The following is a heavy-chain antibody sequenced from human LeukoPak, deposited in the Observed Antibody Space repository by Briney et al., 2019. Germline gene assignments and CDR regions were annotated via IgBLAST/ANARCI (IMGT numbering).Heavy chain of an antibody. D-gene: IGHD3-22*01. Sequence: GGSLRLSCAASGFTFSSYSMNWVRQAPGKGLEWVSYISSSSSSTIYYTDSVKGRFTISRDNAKNSLYLQMNSLRAEDTAVYYCARDRWGYDSSGYYYGDYWGQGTLVTVSS. CDR3: ARDRWGYDSSGYYYGDY. CDR2: ISSSSSSTI. J-gene: IGHJ4*02. V-gene: IGHV3-48*04. CDR1: GFTFSSYS.